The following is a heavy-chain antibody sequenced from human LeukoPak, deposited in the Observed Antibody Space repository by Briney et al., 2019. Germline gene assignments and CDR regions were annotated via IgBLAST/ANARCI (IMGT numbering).Heavy chain of an antibody. J-gene: IGHJ2*01. D-gene: IGHD5-18*01. CDR3: ARGSVTAMVPYWYFDL. CDR2: IYYSGST. Sequence: SETLSLTCTVSGGSISSSSYYWGWIRQPPGKGLEWIGSIYYSGSTYYNPSLKSRVTISVDTSKNQFSLKLSSVTAADTAVYYRARGSVTAMVPYWYFDLWGRGTLVTVSS. V-gene: IGHV4-39*07. CDR1: GGSISSSSYY.